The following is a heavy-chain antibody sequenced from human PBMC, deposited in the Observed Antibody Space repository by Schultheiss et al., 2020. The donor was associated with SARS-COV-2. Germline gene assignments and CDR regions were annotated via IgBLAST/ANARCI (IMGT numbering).Heavy chain of an antibody. CDR1: GGSISSSSYY. CDR2: IYYSGST. CDR3: ARVVVFRGYSYGPLDY. J-gene: IGHJ4*02. Sequence: SETLSLTCTVSGGSISSSSYYWGWIRQPPGKGLEWIGSIYYSGSTNYNPSLKSRVTISVDTSKNQFSLKLSSVTAADTAVYYCARVVVFRGYSYGPLDYWGQGTLVTVSS. D-gene: IGHD5-18*01. V-gene: IGHV4-39*07.